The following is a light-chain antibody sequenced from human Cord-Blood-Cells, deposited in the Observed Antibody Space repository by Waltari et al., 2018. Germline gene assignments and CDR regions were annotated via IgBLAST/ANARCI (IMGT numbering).Light chain of an antibody. CDR2: WAS. V-gene: IGKV4-1*01. CDR1: QSVLYSSNNKNY. CDR3: QQYYSTPYT. Sequence: DIVMTQSPDSLALFLREVATVNCTSCQSVLYSSNNKNYLAWYQQKPGQPPKLLIYWASTRESGVPDRFSGSGSGTDFTLTISSLQAEDVAVYYCQQYYSTPYTFGQGTKLEIK. J-gene: IGKJ2*01.